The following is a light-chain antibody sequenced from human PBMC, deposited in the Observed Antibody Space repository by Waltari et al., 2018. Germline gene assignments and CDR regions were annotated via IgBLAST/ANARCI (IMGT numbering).Light chain of an antibody. V-gene: IGLV2-14*01. CDR2: DVS. J-gene: IGLJ2*01. CDR3: SSQSSNDVVL. Sequence: QSALTQPASVSGSPGQSVTIFCAGTSNDVGGYNSVSWYQEHPGQAPRVIIYDVSDRPSGVSDRFSSSKSGHTASLTISGLQAEDEADYYCSSQSSNDVVLFGGGTKLTVL. CDR1: SNDVGGYNS.